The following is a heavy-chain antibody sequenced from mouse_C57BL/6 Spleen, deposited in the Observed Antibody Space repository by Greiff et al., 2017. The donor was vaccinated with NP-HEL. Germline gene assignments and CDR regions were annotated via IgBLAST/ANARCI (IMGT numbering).Heavy chain of an antibody. J-gene: IGHJ4*01. CDR3: ARSSGPYYYAMDY. V-gene: IGHV1-82*01. D-gene: IGHD3-2*02. CDR2: IYPGDGDT. CDR1: GYAFSSSW. Sequence: QVQLQQSGPELVKPGASVKISCKASGYAFSSSWMNWVKQRPGKGLEWIGRIYPGDGDTNYNGKFKGKATLTADKSSSTAYMQLSSLTSEDSAVYFCARSSGPYYYAMDYWGQGTSVTVSS.